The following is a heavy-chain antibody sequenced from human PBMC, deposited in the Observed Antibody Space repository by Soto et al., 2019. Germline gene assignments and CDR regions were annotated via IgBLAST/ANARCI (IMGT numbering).Heavy chain of an antibody. CDR2: ISYDGSNK. D-gene: IGHD2-8*02. V-gene: IGHV3-30-3*01. CDR3: ARDRTARAAWCDY. CDR1: GFTFSSYA. J-gene: IGHJ4*02. Sequence: QVQLVESGGGVVQPGRSLRLSCAASGFTFSSYAMHWVRQAPGKGLEWVAVISYDGSNKYYADSVKGRFTISRDNSTNTLYLQMTSLRAEDTAVYCCARDRTARAAWCDYGGQGTLVTVSS.